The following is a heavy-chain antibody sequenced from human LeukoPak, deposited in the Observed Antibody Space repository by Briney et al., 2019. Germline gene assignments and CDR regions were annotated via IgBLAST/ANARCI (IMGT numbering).Heavy chain of an antibody. CDR1: GFTFSSYG. J-gene: IGHJ4*02. D-gene: IGHD3-10*01. CDR3: AKGRYYGSGSYLDY. Sequence: PGGSLRLSCAASGFTFSSYGMSWVRQAPGKGLEWVSAISGSGGSTYYADSVKGRFTISRDNSKNTLYLQMNSLRAEDTAVYYCAKGRYYGSGSYLDYWGQGTLVTVSS. V-gene: IGHV3-23*01. CDR2: ISGSGGST.